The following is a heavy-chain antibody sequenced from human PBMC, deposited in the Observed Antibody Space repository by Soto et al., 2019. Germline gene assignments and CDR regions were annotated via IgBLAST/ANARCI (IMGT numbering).Heavy chain of an antibody. V-gene: IGHV4-34*01. Sequence: SETLSLTCVVYGGSLRGYSWSWIRQPPGKGLEWIGKIDHSGSTNYNPSLMGRVTMSLDTSRKEISLKLTSMTAADTAAYYCARNDYGDYRPVYWGQGTLVTVSS. CDR2: IDHSGST. CDR1: GGSLRGYS. J-gene: IGHJ4*02. CDR3: ARNDYGDYRPVY. D-gene: IGHD4-17*01.